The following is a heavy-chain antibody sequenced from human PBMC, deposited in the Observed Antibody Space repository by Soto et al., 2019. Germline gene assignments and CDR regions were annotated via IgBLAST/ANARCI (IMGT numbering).Heavy chain of an antibody. D-gene: IGHD2-2*01. V-gene: IGHV3-23*04. CDR1: GFSFSEYG. J-gene: IGHJ1*01. CDR2: ISGNKMNT. CDR3: AKRRLNTIPSLSDF. Sequence: EIQLVESGGGLAQPGGSLRLSCVASGFSFSEYGMSWVRQTPQKTLEWVASISGNKMNTFYPDSVKGRFFISRDNSDNTLHLQMNSLRDDDTAIYYCAKRRLNTIPSLSDFWGQGVQVTVSS.